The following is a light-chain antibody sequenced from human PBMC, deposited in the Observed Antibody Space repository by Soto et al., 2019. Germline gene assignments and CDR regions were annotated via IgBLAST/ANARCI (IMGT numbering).Light chain of an antibody. CDR3: QQYNSYSPPWT. J-gene: IGKJ1*01. Sequence: DIRMTQSPSTLSASVGDRVTITCRASQSISSWLAWYQQKPGKAPKLLIYDASSLESGVPSRFSGSGSGTEFTLTISRLQPDDFATYYCQQYNSYSPPWTFGQGTKVDIK. CDR2: DAS. V-gene: IGKV1-5*01. CDR1: QSISSW.